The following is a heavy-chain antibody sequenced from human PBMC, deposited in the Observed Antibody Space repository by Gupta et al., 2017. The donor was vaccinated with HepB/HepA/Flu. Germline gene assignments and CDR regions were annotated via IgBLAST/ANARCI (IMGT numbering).Heavy chain of an antibody. V-gene: IGHV1-69*04. CDR3: AREAETAWYFDL. Sequence: QVQLVQSGAEVKKPGSSVKVSCKASGGTFSSYAISWVRQAPGQGLEWMGRIITIPGISNYEQKLQDRVTITADKSTSTAYMELSSRRSEDTALYYCAREAETAWYFDLWGRGTLVTVSS. D-gene: IGHD6-19*01. J-gene: IGHJ2*01. CDR1: GGTFSSYA. CDR2: IITIPGIS.